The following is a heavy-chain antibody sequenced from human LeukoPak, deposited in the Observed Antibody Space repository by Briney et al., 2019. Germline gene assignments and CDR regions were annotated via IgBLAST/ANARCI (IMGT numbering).Heavy chain of an antibody. Sequence: SETLSLTCAVSGGSISGGGYSWSWIRQPPGKGLEWIGYIYHSGSTYYNPSLKSRVTISVDRSENQFSLKLSSVTAADTAVYYCARAVYGSGSPMFDYWGQGTLVTVSS. CDR2: IYHSGST. CDR1: GGSISGGGYS. D-gene: IGHD3-10*01. J-gene: IGHJ4*02. CDR3: ARAVYGSGSPMFDY. V-gene: IGHV4-30-2*01.